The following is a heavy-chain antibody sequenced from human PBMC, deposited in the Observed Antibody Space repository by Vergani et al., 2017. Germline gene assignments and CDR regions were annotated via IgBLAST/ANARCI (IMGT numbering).Heavy chain of an antibody. D-gene: IGHD3-10*01. CDR1: FYPFTLSA. Sequence: QVQLVQSGAEVKKPGASVTVSSTSSFYPFTLSAIRWLRPPPGHALDSMELISAYNGNTNYAQKLQGRFAMTTDTSTSTAYIELRSLRSDDTAVYYCARGYLVYGSGVTFFDYWGQGTLVTVSS. V-gene: IGHV1-18*01. CDR3: ARGYLVYGSGVTFFDY. CDR2: ISAYNGNT. J-gene: IGHJ4*02.